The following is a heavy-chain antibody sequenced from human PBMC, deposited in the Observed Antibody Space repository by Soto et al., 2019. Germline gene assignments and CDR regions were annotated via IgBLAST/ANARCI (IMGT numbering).Heavy chain of an antibody. J-gene: IGHJ4*02. Sequence: GGSLRLSCAASGFTFSSYAMSWVRQAPGKGLEWVSAISGSGGSTYYADSVKGRFTISRDNSENTLYLQMNSLRAEDTAVYYCASSPPYDILTGYYYFDYWGQGTLVTVSS. CDR2: ISGSGGST. V-gene: IGHV3-23*01. D-gene: IGHD3-9*01. CDR1: GFTFSSYA. CDR3: ASSPPYDILTGYYYFDY.